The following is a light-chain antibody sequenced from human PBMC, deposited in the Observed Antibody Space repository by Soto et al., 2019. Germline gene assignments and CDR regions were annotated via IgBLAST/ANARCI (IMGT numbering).Light chain of an antibody. Sequence: EIVMTQSPATLSVSPGERATLSCRASQSVSSNLAWYQQKPGQAPRLLTYGASTRATGIPARFSGSGSGTEFTLTISSLQSEDFAVYYCQQYNNWPLRTFGQGTKVEIK. CDR3: QQYNNWPLRT. V-gene: IGKV3-15*01. CDR1: QSVSSN. CDR2: GAS. J-gene: IGKJ1*01.